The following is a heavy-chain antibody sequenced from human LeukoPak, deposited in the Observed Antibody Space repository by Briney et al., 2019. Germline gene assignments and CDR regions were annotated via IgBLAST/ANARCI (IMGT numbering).Heavy chain of an antibody. J-gene: IGHJ4*02. CDR1: GFTFSSYA. D-gene: IGHD2-15*01. Sequence: HPGGSLRLSCAASGFTFSSYAMSWVRQAPGKGLEWVSAISGSGGSTYYADSVKGRFTISRDNSKNTLYLQMNSLRAEDTAVYYCARWGFCSGGSCYSTHWGQGTLVTVSS. CDR3: ARWGFCSGGSCYSTH. CDR2: ISGSGGST. V-gene: IGHV3-23*01.